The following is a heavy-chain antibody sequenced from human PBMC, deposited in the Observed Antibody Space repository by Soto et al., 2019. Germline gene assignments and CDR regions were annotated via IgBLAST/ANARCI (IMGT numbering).Heavy chain of an antibody. CDR3: ATDAAYSSIPNY. V-gene: IGHV3-23*01. D-gene: IGHD6-13*01. J-gene: IGHJ4*02. CDR2: ISGSGGST. Sequence: PGGSLRLSCAASGFTFSSYAMSWVRQAPGKGLEWVSAISGSGGSTYYADSVKGRFTISRDNSKNTLYLQMDSLRAKDTAVYYCATDAAYSSIPNYWGQGTLVTVSA. CDR1: GFTFSSYA.